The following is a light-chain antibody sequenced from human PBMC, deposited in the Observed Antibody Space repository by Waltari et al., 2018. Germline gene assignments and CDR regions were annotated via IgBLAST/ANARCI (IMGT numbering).Light chain of an antibody. J-gene: IGKJ3*01. V-gene: IGKV3-20*01. CDR1: QSVNNY. Sequence: PGERATLSCRASQSVNNYLAWFQQKPGQAPRLLIHGASSRATGIPDRISGSGSGTDFTLTISRLEPQDFAVYYCQQYSSSPLTFGPGTKVDIK. CDR2: GAS. CDR3: QQYSSSPLT.